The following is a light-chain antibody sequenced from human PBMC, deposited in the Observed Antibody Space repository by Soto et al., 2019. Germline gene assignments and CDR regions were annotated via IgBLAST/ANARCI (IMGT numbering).Light chain of an antibody. CDR3: QPYNSYSRT. CDR1: QSISGW. CDR2: DAS. Sequence: DIQMTQSPSTLSASVGDRVTITCRASQSISGWLAWYQHKPGKAPKLLIYDASSLQSGVPSRFSGSGSGTHFTLTISSLQPDDFATYYCQPYNSYSRTFGQGTKVDIK. V-gene: IGKV1-5*01. J-gene: IGKJ1*01.